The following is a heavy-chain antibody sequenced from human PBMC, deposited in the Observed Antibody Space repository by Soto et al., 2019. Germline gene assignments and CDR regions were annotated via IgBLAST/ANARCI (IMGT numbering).Heavy chain of an antibody. CDR2: IYSTGNT. D-gene: IGHD6-13*01. V-gene: IGHV4-39*01. CDR1: GGSISRSSYY. CDR3: RRSSRYSTDV. J-gene: IGHJ6*02. Sequence: SETLSLTCTVSGGSISRSSYYWGWIRQPPGKGLEWIGSIYSTGNTYYNPSLNSQVTISVDTSKNQFSLNVISVTAADTAVYYCRRSSRYSTDVWGQGTTVTVSS.